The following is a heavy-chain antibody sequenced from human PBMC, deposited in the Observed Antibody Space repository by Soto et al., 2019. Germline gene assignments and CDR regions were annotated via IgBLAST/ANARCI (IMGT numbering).Heavy chain of an antibody. CDR3: VKGRCRTTPCYTVFLDD. CDR2: LSDTGDTG. CDR1: GFSFINYA. V-gene: IGHV3-64D*06. J-gene: IGHJ4*02. Sequence: PGGSLRLSGAASGFSFINYARHWVRHAPGKGPAYLSGLSDTGDTGYYADSVKDRVAISGDNSNNTVYLQLSSRRNADTAVYHCVKGRCRTTPCYTVFLDDWGLGRLVTVYS. D-gene: IGHD2-2*02.